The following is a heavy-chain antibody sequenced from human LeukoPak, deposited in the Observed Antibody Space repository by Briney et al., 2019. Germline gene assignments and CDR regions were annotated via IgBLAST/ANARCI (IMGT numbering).Heavy chain of an antibody. D-gene: IGHD1-1*01. CDR1: GFTFSSYA. CDR2: IRYDGSYK. Sequence: GGPLRLSCAASGFTFSSYAMSWVRQAPGKGLEWVAFIRYDGSYKYYADSVKGRFTISRDIAKTSLYLQMNSLRAEDTAIYYCARDMEPDAFDIWGQGTMVTVSS. J-gene: IGHJ3*02. CDR3: ARDMEPDAFDI. V-gene: IGHV3-30*02.